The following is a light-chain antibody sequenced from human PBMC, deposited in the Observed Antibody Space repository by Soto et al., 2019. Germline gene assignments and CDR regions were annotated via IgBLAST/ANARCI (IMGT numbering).Light chain of an antibody. CDR3: QQYGGSPRT. V-gene: IGKV3-11*01. CDR2: DAS. CDR1: QSVSSY. Sequence: EIVLTQSPVTLSLSPGERATLSCRASQSVSSYLAWYQQKPGQAPRLLIYDASNRATGIPARFSGGGSGTDFTLTIDNLEPEDFAVYYCQQYGGSPRTFGQGTKVDI. J-gene: IGKJ1*01.